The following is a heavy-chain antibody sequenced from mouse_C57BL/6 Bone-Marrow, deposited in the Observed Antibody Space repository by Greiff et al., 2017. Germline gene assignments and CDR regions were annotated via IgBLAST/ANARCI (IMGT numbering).Heavy chain of an antibody. V-gene: IGHV5-4*03. CDR3: ARGLWLLGYWYFDV. D-gene: IGHD2-2*01. CDR1: GFTFSSYA. J-gene: IGHJ1*03. CDR2: ISDGGSYT. Sequence: EVKLMESGGGLVKPGGSLKLSCAASGFTFSSYAMSWVRQTPEKRLEWVATISDGGSYTYYPDNVKGRFTISRDNAKNNLYLQMSHLKSEDTAMYYCARGLWLLGYWYFDVWGTGTTVTVSS.